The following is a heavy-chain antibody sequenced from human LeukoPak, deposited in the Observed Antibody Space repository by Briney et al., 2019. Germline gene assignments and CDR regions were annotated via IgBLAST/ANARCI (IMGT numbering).Heavy chain of an antibody. Sequence: KASETLSLTCAVFGGSFSGYYWNWIRQPPGKGLEWIGQINPSRNTNYNPSLKSRVTISVDTSKNQFSLKLSSVTAADTAVYYCVRDRGRVGYYMDVWGKGTTVTVSS. D-gene: IGHD1-26*01. J-gene: IGHJ6*03. CDR3: VRDRGRVGYYMDV. CDR1: GGSFSGYY. CDR2: INPSRNT. V-gene: IGHV4-34*01.